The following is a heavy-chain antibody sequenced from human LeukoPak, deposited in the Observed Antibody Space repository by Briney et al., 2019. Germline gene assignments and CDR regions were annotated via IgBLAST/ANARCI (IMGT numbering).Heavy chain of an antibody. CDR3: AKGPQLGSAYHPDY. Sequence: PGGSLRLSCAASGFTFSNAAMTWVRQAPGKGLEWVSTITGSDDETYYADSVKGRFTISRDYSKNTLYLQMNSLRVEDTVIYYCAKGPQLGSAYHPDYWGQGTLVTVSS. J-gene: IGHJ4*02. D-gene: IGHD3-16*01. CDR1: GFTFSNAA. CDR2: ITGSDDET. V-gene: IGHV3-23*01.